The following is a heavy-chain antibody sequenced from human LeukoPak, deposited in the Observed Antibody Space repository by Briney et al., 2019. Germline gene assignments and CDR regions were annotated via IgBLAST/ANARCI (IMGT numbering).Heavy chain of an antibody. CDR3: ARGTGTGAYYYYYMDV. V-gene: IGHV1-69*13. CDR2: IIPIFGTA. D-gene: IGHD1-1*01. J-gene: IGHJ6*03. CDR1: GGTFRSNA. Sequence: ASVKVSCKASGGTFRSNAITWVRQAPGQGLEWMGGIIPIFGTANYAQKFQGRVTITADESTSTAYMELSSLRSEDTAVYYCARGTGTGAYYYYYMDVWGKGTTVTVSS.